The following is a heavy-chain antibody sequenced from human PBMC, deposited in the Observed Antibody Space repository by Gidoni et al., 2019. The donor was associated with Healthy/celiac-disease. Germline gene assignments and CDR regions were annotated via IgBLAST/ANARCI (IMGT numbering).Heavy chain of an antibody. V-gene: IGHV3-73*02. CDR1: GFTFSGSA. CDR2: IRSKANSYAT. Sequence: EVQLVESGGSLVQPGGSLKLSCPASGFTFSGSAMDWVRQASGKGLGWVGRIRSKANSYATAYAASVKGRFTSSRDDSKNTAYLQMNSLKTEDTAVYYCTRQGGIVGGNDYWGQGTLVTVSS. D-gene: IGHD1-26*01. CDR3: TRQGGIVGGNDY. J-gene: IGHJ4*02.